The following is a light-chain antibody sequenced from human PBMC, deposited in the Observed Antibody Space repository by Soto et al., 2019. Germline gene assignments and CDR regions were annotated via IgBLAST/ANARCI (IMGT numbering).Light chain of an antibody. CDR2: EVS. Sequence: QSALTQPASVSGSPGQSITISCTGTSSDVGNYNLVSWYQQHPGKAPKLMIYEVSKRPSGVSNRFSGSRSGNTASLTISGLQAEDEADYHCCSYAGSSTHVFGGGTKLTVL. CDR1: SSDVGNYNL. V-gene: IGLV2-23*02. J-gene: IGLJ2*01. CDR3: CSYAGSSTHV.